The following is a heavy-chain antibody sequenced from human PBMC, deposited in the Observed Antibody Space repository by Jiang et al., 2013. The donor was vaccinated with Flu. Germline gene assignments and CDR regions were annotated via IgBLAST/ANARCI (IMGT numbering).Heavy chain of an antibody. Sequence: LLKPSETLSLTCAVYGGSFSGYYWSWIRQPPGKGLEWIGEINHSGSTKYNPSLKSRVTISIDRSKNQFSLKLTSVTAADTAVYYCASTIFGVVITNYYFDYWGQGTLVTVSS. J-gene: IGHJ4*02. CDR3: ASTIFGVVITNYYFDY. CDR2: INHSGST. V-gene: IGHV4-34*01. CDR1: GGSFSGYY. D-gene: IGHD3-3*01.